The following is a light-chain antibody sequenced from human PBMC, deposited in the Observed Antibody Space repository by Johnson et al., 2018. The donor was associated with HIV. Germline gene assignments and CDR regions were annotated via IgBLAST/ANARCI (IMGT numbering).Light chain of an antibody. CDR3: GTWDSRLSAL. V-gene: IGLV1-51*01. Sequence: QSVLTQPPSVSAAPGQKVTISCSGSSSDIGKNYVSWYQQLPGTAPKLLIYDNNKRPSGIPDRFSGSKSGTSATLGITGLQTGDEADYYCGTWDSRLSALFGTVTKVTVL. CDR1: SSDIGKNY. J-gene: IGLJ1*01. CDR2: DNN.